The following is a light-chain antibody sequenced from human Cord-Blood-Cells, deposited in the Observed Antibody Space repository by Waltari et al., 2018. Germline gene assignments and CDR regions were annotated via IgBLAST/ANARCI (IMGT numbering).Light chain of an antibody. V-gene: IGKV3-15*01. CDR3: QQYNNWPPWT. Sequence: EIVMTQSPATLSVSPGERATLSCRASQSVSSTLAWYQQKPGQAPRLLIYGASTRTACIPARFSGSWSGTEFTLTISSLQSEDFAVYYCQQYNNWPPWTFGQGTKVEIK. J-gene: IGKJ1*01. CDR1: QSVSST. CDR2: GAS.